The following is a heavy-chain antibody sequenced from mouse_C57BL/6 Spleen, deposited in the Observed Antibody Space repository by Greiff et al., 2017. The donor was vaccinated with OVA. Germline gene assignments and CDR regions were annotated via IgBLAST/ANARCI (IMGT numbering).Heavy chain of an antibody. V-gene: IGHV1-72*01. CDR2: IDPNSGGT. Sequence: QVQLQQPGAELVKPGASVKLSCKASGYTFTSYWMHWVKQRPGRGLEWIGRIDPNSGGTKYNEKFKSKATLTVDKPSSTAYMQISSLTSEDSAVYYCARSGHYGSSYGFDYWGQGTTLTVSS. CDR3: ARSGHYGSSYGFDY. D-gene: IGHD1-1*01. J-gene: IGHJ2*01. CDR1: GYTFTSYW.